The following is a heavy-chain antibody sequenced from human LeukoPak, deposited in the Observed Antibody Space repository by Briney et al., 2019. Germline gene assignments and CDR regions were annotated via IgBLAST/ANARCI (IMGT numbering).Heavy chain of an antibody. CDR2: ISPYNGNT. J-gene: IGHJ6*03. CDR1: GYTFTNYD. Sequence: ASVKVSSKASGYTFTNYDISWVRQAPGQGLEWMGWISPYNGNTNYAQKFQGRVTMTTHTSTSTAYMELRSLRSDDTAVYYCATDHRQSSSSSYYYYMDVWGTGTTVTVSS. V-gene: IGHV1-18*01. CDR3: ATDHRQSSSSSYYYYMDV. D-gene: IGHD6-6*01.